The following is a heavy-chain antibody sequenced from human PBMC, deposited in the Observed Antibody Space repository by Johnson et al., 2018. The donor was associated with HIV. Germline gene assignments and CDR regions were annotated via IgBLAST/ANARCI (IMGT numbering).Heavy chain of an antibody. CDR2: IYSGGST. CDR1: NFTFKDYY. Sequence: VQLVESGGDLIKPGGSLRLSCAASNFTFKDYYMNWIRQAPGKGLEWVSVIYSGGSTYYADSVKGRFTISRDNSKNTLYLQMNSLRAEDTAVYYCARVRAGIAAAGRGDDIWGQGTMVTVSS. CDR3: ARVRAGIAAAGRGDDI. J-gene: IGHJ3*02. D-gene: IGHD6-13*01. V-gene: IGHV3-53*01.